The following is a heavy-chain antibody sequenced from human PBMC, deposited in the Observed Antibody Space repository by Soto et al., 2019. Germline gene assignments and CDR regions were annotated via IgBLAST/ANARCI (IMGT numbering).Heavy chain of an antibody. CDR2: IYYSGST. D-gene: IGHD6-19*01. V-gene: IGHV4-59*12. J-gene: IGHJ6*02. CDR1: GGSISSYY. CDR3: ARGAGYSSGYGMDV. Sequence: SETLSLTCTVSGGSISSYYWSWIRQPPGKGLEWIGYIYYSGSTNYNPSLKSRVTISVDTSKNQFSLKLSSVTAADTAVYYCARGAGYSSGYGMDVWGQGTTVTVSS.